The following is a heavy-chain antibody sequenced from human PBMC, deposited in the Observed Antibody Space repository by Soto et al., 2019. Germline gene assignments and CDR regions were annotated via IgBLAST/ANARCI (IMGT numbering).Heavy chain of an antibody. CDR3: ARGRYGDY. CDR1: GYAFTTYG. Sequence: QVHLVQSGAEVKKPGASVKVSCKGSGYAFTTYGITWVRQAPGQGLAWMGWISAHNGNTNYTQKIQGRVTVTRDTSTSTAYMELRSLRAADTAVYDCARGRYGDYWGQGALVTVSS. V-gene: IGHV1-18*01. D-gene: IGHD1-1*01. CDR2: ISAHNGNT. J-gene: IGHJ4*02.